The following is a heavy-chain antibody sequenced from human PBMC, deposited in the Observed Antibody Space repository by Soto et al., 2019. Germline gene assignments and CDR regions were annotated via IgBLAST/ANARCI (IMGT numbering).Heavy chain of an antibody. Sequence: GGSLRLSCVASGFTFSSYSMNWLRQAPGKGLEWVSYIGSSSTTIYYADSVKGRFTISRDNAKNSLYLQMNSLRDEDTAVYCCGRDSSSWLFWGRGTLVTVSS. V-gene: IGHV3-48*02. D-gene: IGHD6-13*01. CDR2: IGSSSTTI. J-gene: IGHJ4*02. CDR1: GFTFSSYS. CDR3: GRDSSSWLF.